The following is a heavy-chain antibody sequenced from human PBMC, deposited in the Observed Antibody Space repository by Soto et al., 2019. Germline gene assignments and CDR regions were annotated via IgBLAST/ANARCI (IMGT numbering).Heavy chain of an antibody. D-gene: IGHD2-2*01. CDR3: ARLGGHCSSSSCFGFYVMDV. Sequence: SETLSLTCTVFGGPISSSYWSWIRQPPGKGLEWIGHIYNRGSTNYNPSLKSRITISVDTSKNQFSLKLSSVTAADTAVYYCARLGGHCSSSSCFGFYVMDVWGQGTTVTVSS. V-gene: IGHV4-4*08. J-gene: IGHJ6*02. CDR1: GGPISSSY. CDR2: IYNRGST.